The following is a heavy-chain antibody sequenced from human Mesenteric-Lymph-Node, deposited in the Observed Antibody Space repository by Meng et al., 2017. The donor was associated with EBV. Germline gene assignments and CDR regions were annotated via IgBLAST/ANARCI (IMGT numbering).Heavy chain of an antibody. CDR2: INHRRDT. V-gene: IGHV4-34*01. D-gene: IGHD3-10*01. J-gene: IGHJ4*02. Sequence: QVPLQESGPGLLKPSETLSLTCAVSGGSFSGFYWSWIRPSPGKGLEWIGEINHRRDTNYHPSLKSRVTISLDASKNQFSLKLTSVTAADTAVYYCGGGYISGVPDFDYWGQGTLVTVSS. CDR1: GGSFSGFY. CDR3: GGGYISGVPDFDY.